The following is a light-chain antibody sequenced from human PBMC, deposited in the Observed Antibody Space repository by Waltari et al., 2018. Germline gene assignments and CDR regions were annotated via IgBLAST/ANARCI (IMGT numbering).Light chain of an antibody. J-gene: IGKJ1*01. CDR1: QPVSNN. Sequence: IQMTQSPSSLSASVGDRVTVTCQASQPVSNNWAWYQQKPVKVPNLLIYKDSILQSGVPSRFSGSGSGTHFTLTISSLQPEDFATYYCQQGHTIPWTFGQGTRVEIK. CDR2: KDS. CDR3: QQGHTIPWT. V-gene: IGKV1-13*02.